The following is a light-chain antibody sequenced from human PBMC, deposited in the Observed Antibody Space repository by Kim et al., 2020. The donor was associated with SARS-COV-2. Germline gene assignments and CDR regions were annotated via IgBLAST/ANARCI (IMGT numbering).Light chain of an antibody. J-gene: IGLJ2*01. V-gene: IGLV2-23*02. CDR3: SSYAGNFIVI. CDR1: RSDCGNHYP. CDR2: EVA. Sequence: KSDTRPRNGARSDCGNHYPVLWEQPTPTKAPKLIIFEVAKRPSGISTRFSGSKSGNTASLTISGLQAEDEGDYYCSSYAGNFIVIFGGGTQLTVL.